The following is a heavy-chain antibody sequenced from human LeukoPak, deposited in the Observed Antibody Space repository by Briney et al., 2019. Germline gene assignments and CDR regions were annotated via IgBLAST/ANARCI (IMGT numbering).Heavy chain of an antibody. CDR1: GGSISSSGYY. V-gene: IGHV4-39*01. CDR2: MYSGGST. D-gene: IGHD5-12*01. CDR3: ARHMGNSGYEHFDY. Sequence: SETLSLTCTASGGSISSSGYYWGWIRQPPGKGLEWIGSMYSGGSTYYNASLKSRVTFSVDTSKNQFSLKLSSVTAADTAVYYCARHMGNSGYEHFDYWGQGTLVTVSS. J-gene: IGHJ4*02.